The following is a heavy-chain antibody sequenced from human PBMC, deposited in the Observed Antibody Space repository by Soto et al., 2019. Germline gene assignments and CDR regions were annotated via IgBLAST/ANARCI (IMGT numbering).Heavy chain of an antibody. CDR2: ITTNGHT. V-gene: IGHV3-23*01. Sequence: EVHLLESGGVLVQPGVSLRLSCETSGFTFNNCVMTWVRQPPGKRLEWVSVITTNGHTDYADSVKGRFTISRDNSKNTVYLQMNSLRAEDTAVYYCAKGLLNGRWYAADWGQGTLVTVSS. J-gene: IGHJ4*02. D-gene: IGHD6-13*01. CDR3: AKGLLNGRWYAAD. CDR1: GFTFNNCV.